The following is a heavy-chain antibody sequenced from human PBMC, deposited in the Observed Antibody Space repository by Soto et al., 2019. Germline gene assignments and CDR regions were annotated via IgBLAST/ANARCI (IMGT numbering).Heavy chain of an antibody. J-gene: IGHJ6*04. CDR2: INSDGTNT. CDR1: GFTFDDYA. CDR3: AREAKSLVRVVGDTTSDMAV. V-gene: IGHV3-74*01. D-gene: IGHD2-15*01. Sequence: PGGSLRLSCAASGFTFDDYAMHWVRQAPGKGLVWVSYINSDGTNTNYADSVKGRFTISRDNFENKLYLQMNSLKAEETAVYYCAREAKSLVRVVGDTTSDMAVWGKGTRVTVSS.